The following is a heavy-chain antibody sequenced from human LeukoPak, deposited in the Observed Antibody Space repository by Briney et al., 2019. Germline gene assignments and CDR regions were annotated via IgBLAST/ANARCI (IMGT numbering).Heavy chain of an antibody. D-gene: IGHD5-24*01. CDR3: AKEGRSLQTY. J-gene: IGHJ4*02. CDR1: GLTFSNYW. Sequence: GGSLRLSCAASGLTFSNYWMSWVRLAPGKGLEWVANIKEDGTETYYVDSVKGRFTISRDNAKNSLYLQMNSLRVEDTAVYYCAKEGRSLQTYWGQGTLVTVSS. CDR2: IKEDGTET. V-gene: IGHV3-7*03.